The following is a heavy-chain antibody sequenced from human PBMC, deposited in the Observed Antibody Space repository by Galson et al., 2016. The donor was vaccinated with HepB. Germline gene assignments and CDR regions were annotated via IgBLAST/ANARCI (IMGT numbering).Heavy chain of an antibody. CDR2: IKQDGSEK. J-gene: IGHJ1*01. V-gene: IGHV3-7*01. CDR1: GFTFSSYW. D-gene: IGHD6-19*01. Sequence: SLRLSCAASGFTFSSYWMSWVRQAPGKGLEWVANIKQDGSEKYYADSVKGRFTISRDNAKNSLYLQMNSLRAEDTAVYYCARGRQWLTVTLIAEYFQHWGQGTLVTVSS. CDR3: ARGRQWLTVTLIAEYFQH.